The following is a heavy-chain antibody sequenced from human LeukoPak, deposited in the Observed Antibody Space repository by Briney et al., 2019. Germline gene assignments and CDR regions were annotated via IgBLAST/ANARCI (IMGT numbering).Heavy chain of an antibody. CDR1: GYTFTSYG. D-gene: IGHD3/OR15-3a*01. CDR2: ISAYNGNT. CDR3: ARDGTGYYSYYYYGMDV. V-gene: IGHV1-18*01. Sequence: ASVKVSCKASGYTFTSYGISWVRQAPGQGLERMGWISAYNGNTNYAQKLQGRVTMTTDTSTSTAYMELRSLRSDDTAVYYCARDGTGYYSYYYYGMDVWGQGTTVTVSS. J-gene: IGHJ6*02.